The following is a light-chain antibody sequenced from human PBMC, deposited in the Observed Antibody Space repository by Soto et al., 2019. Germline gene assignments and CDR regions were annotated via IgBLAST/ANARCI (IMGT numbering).Light chain of an antibody. Sequence: EIVLTQYPVTLSLSPGESATLSCRASQSVSRYLAWYQQKPGQAPRLLIYDTSIRATGIPARFSGSGSGTDFTLTINRLEPEDFAIYYCQQRTNWLGSFGQGTKVEIK. V-gene: IGKV3-11*01. J-gene: IGKJ1*01. CDR1: QSVSRY. CDR2: DTS. CDR3: QQRTNWLGS.